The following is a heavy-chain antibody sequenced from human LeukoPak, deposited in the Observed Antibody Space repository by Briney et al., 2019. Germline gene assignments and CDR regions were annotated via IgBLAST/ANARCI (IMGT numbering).Heavy chain of an antibody. CDR2: IHYSGST. V-gene: IGHV4-59*08. Sequence: SETLSLTCTVSGGSITNYYWSWIRQPPGKGLEWIGYIHYSGSTKYKSSLKSRVTISVDTSKNQFSLRLTSVTAADTAVYYCARTGYYYNSRSYGAPYYFDYWGQGTLVTVSS. J-gene: IGHJ4*02. CDR3: ARTGYYYNSRSYGAPYYFDY. D-gene: IGHD3-10*01. CDR1: GGSITNYY.